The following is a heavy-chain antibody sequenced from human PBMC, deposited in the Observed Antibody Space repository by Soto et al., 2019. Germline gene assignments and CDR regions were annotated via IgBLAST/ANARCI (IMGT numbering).Heavy chain of an antibody. CDR1: GGSFSGYY. CDR2: VNHSGSI. J-gene: IGHJ6*03. V-gene: IGHV4-34*01. Sequence: PSETLSLTCAVYGGSFSGYYWSWIRQPPGKGLEWIGEVNHSGSINYNPSLKSRVTISLDTSKNQFSLKLSSVTAADTAVYYCARVMGYCSSTSCYRTYYYMDVWGKGTTVTVSS. CDR3: ARVMGYCSSTSCYRTYYYMDV. D-gene: IGHD2-2*01.